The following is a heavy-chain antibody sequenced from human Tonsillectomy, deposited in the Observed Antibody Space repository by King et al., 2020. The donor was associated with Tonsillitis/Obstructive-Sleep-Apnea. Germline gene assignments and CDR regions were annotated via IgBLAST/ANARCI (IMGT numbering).Heavy chain of an antibody. CDR2: ISYDGSNK. D-gene: IGHD3-16*01. J-gene: IGHJ4*02. CDR1: GFTFSSYA. V-gene: IGHV3-30*01. CDR3: ARDPGRGDYFDY. Sequence: VQLVESGGGVVQPGRSLRLSCAASGFTFSSYAMHWVRQAPGKGLEWVAVISYDGSNKYYADSVKGRFTISRDNSKNTLYLQMNSLRAEDTAVYYCARDPGRGDYFDYWGQGTLVTVSS.